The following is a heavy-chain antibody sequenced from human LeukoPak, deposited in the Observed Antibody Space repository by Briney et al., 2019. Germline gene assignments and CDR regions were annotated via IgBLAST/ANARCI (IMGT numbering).Heavy chain of an antibody. V-gene: IGHV3-72*01. D-gene: IGHD2-15*01. Sequence: GGSLRLSCAASGFSLSDHYMDWVRQAPGQGPELIGHIRNAGDGYTTEYAASVKGRFTVPRDDSKNSLYLQMNSLKPEDTAVYYCRIWWSANPRGYWGQGTLVTVSS. CDR3: RIWWSANPRGY. CDR2: IRNAGDGYTT. J-gene: IGHJ4*02. CDR1: GFSLSDHY.